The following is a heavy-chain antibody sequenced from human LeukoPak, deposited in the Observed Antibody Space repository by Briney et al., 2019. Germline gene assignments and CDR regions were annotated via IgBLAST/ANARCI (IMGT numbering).Heavy chain of an antibody. CDR1: GGSISTFY. CDR3: ARHGPLYDIWSAQFYFDY. V-gene: IGHV4-59*08. Sequence: PSETLSLTCTVSGGSISTFYWSWIRPRPGKGLEWIGYVYYSGTTNYNPSLKSRVTISVDMSKSQFSLTPSSVTAADTALYYCARHGPLYDIWSAQFYFDYWGQGTLVAVSS. D-gene: IGHD3-3*01. CDR2: VYYSGTT. J-gene: IGHJ4*02.